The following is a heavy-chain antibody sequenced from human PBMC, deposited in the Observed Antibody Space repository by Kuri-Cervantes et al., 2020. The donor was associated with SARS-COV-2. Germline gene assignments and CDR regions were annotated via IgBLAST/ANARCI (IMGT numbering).Heavy chain of an antibody. V-gene: IGHV3-73*01. CDR3: TGKYDYVWGSYRYDTDY. Sequence: GGSLRLSCAASGLIVSSEYMSWVRQAPGKGLEWVGRIRSKSNSYATAYATSVKGRFTISRDDSKNTAYLQMNSLKTEDTAVYYCTGKYDYVWGSYRYDTDYWGQGTRV. J-gene: IGHJ4*02. CDR2: IRSKSNSYAT. CDR1: GLIVSSEY. D-gene: IGHD3-16*02.